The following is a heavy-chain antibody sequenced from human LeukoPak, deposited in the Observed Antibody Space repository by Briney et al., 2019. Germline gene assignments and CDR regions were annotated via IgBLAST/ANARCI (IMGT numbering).Heavy chain of an antibody. J-gene: IGHJ4*01. CDR3: ARGTTVNYARYFDY. V-gene: IGHV7-4-1*02. Sequence: ASVKVSCKASGYTFTSYAMNWVRQAPGQGLEWMGWINTNTGNPTYAQGFTGRFVFSLDTSVSTAYLQISSLKAEDTAVYYCARGTTVNYARYFDYWGQGTLVTVSS. D-gene: IGHD4-17*01. CDR2: INTNTGNP. CDR1: GYTFTSYA.